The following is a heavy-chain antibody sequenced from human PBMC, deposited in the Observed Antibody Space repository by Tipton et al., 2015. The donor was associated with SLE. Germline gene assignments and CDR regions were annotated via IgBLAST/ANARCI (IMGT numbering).Heavy chain of an antibody. J-gene: IGHJ4*02. D-gene: IGHD7-27*01. CDR3: ASGTGDGYYFDY. CDR1: GGSISSGGYY. CDR2: IYYSGST. Sequence: TLSLTCTVSGGSISSGGYYWSWIRQHPGKGLEWIGYIYYSGSTNYNPSLKSRVTISVDTSKNQFSLKLSSVTAADTAVYYCASGTGDGYYFDYWGQGTLVTVSS. V-gene: IGHV4-61*08.